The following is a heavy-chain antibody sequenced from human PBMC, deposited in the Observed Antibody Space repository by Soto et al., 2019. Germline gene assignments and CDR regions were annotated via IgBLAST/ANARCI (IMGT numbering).Heavy chain of an antibody. J-gene: IGHJ4*02. CDR3: ARVDPSGVGVGCDY. D-gene: IGHD1-26*01. Sequence: QVQLVQSGPEWKKPGASVKFSCKVSGTTFASLGFSGWRQAPGQGLEWMGWISRNNGKTNYARKFQGRITMTTDTSTSTAYMELRSLRFDDTAAYFCARVDPSGVGVGCDYWGQGTLVTVSS. V-gene: IGHV1-18*01. CDR1: GTTFASLG. CDR2: ISRNNGKT.